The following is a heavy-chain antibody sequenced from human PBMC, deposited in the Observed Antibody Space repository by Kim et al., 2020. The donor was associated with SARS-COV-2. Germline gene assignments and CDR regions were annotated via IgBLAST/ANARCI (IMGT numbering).Heavy chain of an antibody. CDR1: GGSFSGYY. CDR2: INDSGST. D-gene: IGHD3-22*01. Sequence: SETLSRTCAVYGGSFSGYYWSWIRQPPGKGLEWIGEINDSGSTNYNPSLKSRVTISVDTSKNQFSLKLSSVTAADTAVYYCARDLNYYDSSGHRGFDYWGQGALVTVSS. J-gene: IGHJ4*02. V-gene: IGHV4-34*01. CDR3: ARDLNYYDSSGHRGFDY.